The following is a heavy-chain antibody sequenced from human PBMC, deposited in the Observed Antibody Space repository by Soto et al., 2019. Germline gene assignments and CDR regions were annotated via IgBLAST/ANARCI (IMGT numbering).Heavy chain of an antibody. CDR2: IIPIFGTA. Sequence: SVKVSCKASGGTFSSYAISWVRQAPGQGLEWMGGIIPIFGTANYAQKFQGRVTITADESTSTAYMELSSLRSEDTAVYYCARLIRIAVAGTRLAFDPWGQGTLVTVSS. V-gene: IGHV1-69*13. D-gene: IGHD6-19*01. CDR3: ARLIRIAVAGTRLAFDP. CDR1: GGTFSSYA. J-gene: IGHJ5*02.